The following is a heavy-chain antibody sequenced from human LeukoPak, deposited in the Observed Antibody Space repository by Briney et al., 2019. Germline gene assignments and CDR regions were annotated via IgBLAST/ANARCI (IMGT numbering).Heavy chain of an antibody. CDR3: ARGLELGDAFDI. CDR2: IYYSGST. CDR1: GYSISSGYY. Sequence: PSETLSLTCTVSGYSISSGYYWGWIRQPPGKGLEWIGYIYYSGSTYYNPSLKSRVTISVYTSKNQFSLKLSSVTAADTAVYYCARGLELGDAFDIWGQGTMVTVSS. J-gene: IGHJ3*02. D-gene: IGHD5-24*01. V-gene: IGHV4-30-4*08.